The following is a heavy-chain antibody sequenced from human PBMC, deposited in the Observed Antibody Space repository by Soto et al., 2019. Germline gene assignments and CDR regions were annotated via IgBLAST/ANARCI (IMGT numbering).Heavy chain of an antibody. J-gene: IGHJ4*02. CDR3: AKGGHIDF. D-gene: IGHD3-16*01. Sequence: EVQLVESGGGLVQPGGSLRLSCAASGFSFSTYWMSWVRQAPGKGLEWVANIKDDGGETYYVDSVKGRFTISRDNAKTSLFLQMISLRAEDTAVYYCAKGGHIDFCGQGTLVTVSS. V-gene: IGHV3-7*03. CDR1: GFSFSTYW. CDR2: IKDDGGET.